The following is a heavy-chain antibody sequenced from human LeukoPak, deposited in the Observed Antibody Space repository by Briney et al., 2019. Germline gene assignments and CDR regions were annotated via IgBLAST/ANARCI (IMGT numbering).Heavy chain of an antibody. CDR2: MSYSGST. Sequence: SETLSLTCTVSGGSISSGGYYWTWIRQLPGKGLDWIGYMSYSGSTSYNPSLKSRAIISVDTSKNQFSLKLSSVTAADTAVYYCARDVADCRSSSCYRNPFYYYYYGMDVWGQGTTVTVSS. CDR3: ARDVADCRSSSCYRNPFYYYYYGMDV. V-gene: IGHV4-31*03. J-gene: IGHJ6*02. D-gene: IGHD2-2*02. CDR1: GGSISSGGYY.